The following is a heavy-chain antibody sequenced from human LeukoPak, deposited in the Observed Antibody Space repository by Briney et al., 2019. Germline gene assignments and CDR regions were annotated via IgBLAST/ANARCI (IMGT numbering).Heavy chain of an antibody. CDR3: AKDSDYYHSSGYYYAYFQH. CDR1: GFTFSTYR. V-gene: IGHV3-48*02. J-gene: IGHJ1*01. CDR2: ISSSSSTI. Sequence: PGGSLRLSCAVSGFTFSTYRMNGVRQAPGKGLEWVSYISSSSSTIYYADSVKGRFTISRDNAKNSLYLQMNSLRDEDTAVYYCAKDSDYYHSSGYYYAYFQHWGQGTLVTVSS. D-gene: IGHD3-22*01.